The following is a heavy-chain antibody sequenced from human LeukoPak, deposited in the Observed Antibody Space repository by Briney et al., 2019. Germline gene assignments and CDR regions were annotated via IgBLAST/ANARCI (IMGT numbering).Heavy chain of an antibody. CDR3: SLARSEYHYGMDV. CDR2: TYYRSKWYY. CDR1: GDSVSSISVA. V-gene: IGHV6-1*01. J-gene: IGHJ6*02. Sequence: SQTLSLTCAISGDSVSSISVAWNWIRQSPSRGLEWLGRTYYRSKWYYEYAVSVKSRINISPDTSKNQFSLQLTSVTPEDTAVYYCSLARSEYHYGMDVWGQGTTVTVSS.